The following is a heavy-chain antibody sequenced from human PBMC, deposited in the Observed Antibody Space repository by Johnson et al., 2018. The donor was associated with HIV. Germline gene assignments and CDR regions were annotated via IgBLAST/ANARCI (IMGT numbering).Heavy chain of an antibody. Sequence: QVQLVESGGGLVKPGGSLRLSCAASGFTFTDYYISWIRQAPGKGLEWISYVNRGNAMYYADSVKGRFAISRDNVKNSRYLQLNSLKVEDTAVYYCARSYSTDALDVWGQGTMVTVSS. CDR2: VNRGNAM. CDR3: ARSYSTDALDV. J-gene: IGHJ3*01. D-gene: IGHD3-10*01. V-gene: IGHV3-11*04. CDR1: GFTFTDYY.